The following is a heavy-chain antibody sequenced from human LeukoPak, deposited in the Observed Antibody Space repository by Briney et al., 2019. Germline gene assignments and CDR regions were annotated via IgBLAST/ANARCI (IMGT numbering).Heavy chain of an antibody. CDR3: ARDRTPQYGDSGRDASDI. Sequence: RSGGSLRLSCTASGFTFSSYGMHWVRQAPGKGLEWVAVIWYDGSNKYYADSVKGRFTISRDNSKNTLYLQMNSLRAEDTAVYYCARDRTPQYGDSGRDASDIWGQGTMVTVSS. D-gene: IGHD4-17*01. CDR2: IWYDGSNK. CDR1: GFTFSSYG. V-gene: IGHV3-33*01. J-gene: IGHJ3*02.